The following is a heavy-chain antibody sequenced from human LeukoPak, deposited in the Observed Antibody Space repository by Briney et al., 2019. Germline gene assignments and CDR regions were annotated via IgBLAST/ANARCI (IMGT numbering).Heavy chain of an antibody. CDR2: IYTSGST. V-gene: IGHV4-61*02. Sequence: SQTLSLTCTVSGGSISSGSYYWSWIRQPAGKGLEWIGRIYTSGSTNYNPSLKSRVTISVDTSKNQFSLKLSSVTAADTAVYYCARVYGSIVVVTYDAFDIWGQGTMVTVSS. D-gene: IGHD3-22*01. CDR1: GGSISSGSYY. J-gene: IGHJ3*02. CDR3: ARVYGSIVVVTYDAFDI.